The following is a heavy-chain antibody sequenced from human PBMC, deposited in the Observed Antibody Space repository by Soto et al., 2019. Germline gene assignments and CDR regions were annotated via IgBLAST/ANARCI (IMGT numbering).Heavy chain of an antibody. Sequence: GGSLRLSCAASGFTFSSYAMSWVRQAPGKGLEWVSAISGSGGSTYYADSVKGRFTISRDNSKNTLYLQMNSLRAEDTAVYYCAKSPWLTRGYYYYGMDVWGQGTTVTVSS. CDR2: ISGSGGST. CDR3: AKSPWLTRGYYYYGMDV. J-gene: IGHJ6*02. D-gene: IGHD3-10*01. V-gene: IGHV3-23*01. CDR1: GFTFSSYA.